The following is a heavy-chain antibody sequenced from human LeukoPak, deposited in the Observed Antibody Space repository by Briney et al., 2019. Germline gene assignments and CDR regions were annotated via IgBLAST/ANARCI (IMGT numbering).Heavy chain of an antibody. V-gene: IGHV3-9*01. CDR3: AKDIYGDYVFYYFDY. J-gene: IGHJ4*02. CDR2: ISWNSGSI. CDR1: GFTFDDYA. Sequence: GRSLRLSCAASGFTFDDYAMHWVRHAPGKGLEWVSGISWNSGSIGYADSVKGRFTISRDNAKNPLYLQMNSLRAEDTALYYCAKDIYGDYVFYYFDYWGQGTLVTVST. D-gene: IGHD4-17*01.